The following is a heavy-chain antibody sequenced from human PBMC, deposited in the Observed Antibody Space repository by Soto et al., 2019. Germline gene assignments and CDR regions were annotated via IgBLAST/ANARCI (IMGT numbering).Heavy chain of an antibody. D-gene: IGHD6-13*01. V-gene: IGHV1-18*01. CDR3: ARERTSRSSSWYCDY. Sequence: QVQLVQSGAEVKKPGASVKVSCKASGYTFTSYGISWVRQAPGQGLEWMGWISAYNGNTNYAQTLQGRVTMTTETSTSTAYMELRSLRSDDTAVYYCARERTSRSSSWYCDYWGQGTLVTVSS. J-gene: IGHJ4*02. CDR1: GYTFTSYG. CDR2: ISAYNGNT.